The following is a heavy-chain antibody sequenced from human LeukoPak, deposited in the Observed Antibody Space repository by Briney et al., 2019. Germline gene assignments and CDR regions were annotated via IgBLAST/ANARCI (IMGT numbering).Heavy chain of an antibody. V-gene: IGHV1-2*06. CDR3: ARGYCSAGRCRIFVY. D-gene: IGHD2-15*01. J-gene: IGHJ4*02. Sequence: SVKVSCKASVYTFTCYYLHWVRQAPRQGLEWRGRINPNCGGTNYAHKFQGRVTITRDTSISTAYITLSRQRSDDTSVYYCARGYCSAGRCRIFVYWGQGSLVTVSS. CDR2: INPNCGGT. CDR1: VYTFTCYY.